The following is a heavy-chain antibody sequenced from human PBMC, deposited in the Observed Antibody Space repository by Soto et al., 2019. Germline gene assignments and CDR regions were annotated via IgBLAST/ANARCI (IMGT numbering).Heavy chain of an antibody. CDR2: IIPILGIA. D-gene: IGHD3-22*01. J-gene: IGHJ6*02. Sequence: ASVKVSCKASGGTFSSYTISWVRQAPGQGLEWMGRIIPILGIANYAQKFQGRVTITADESTSTAYTELSSLRSEDTAVYYCASGEYYDSSGYYYYYYGMDVWGQGTTVTVSS. V-gene: IGHV1-69*02. CDR3: ASGEYYDSSGYYYYYYGMDV. CDR1: GGTFSSYT.